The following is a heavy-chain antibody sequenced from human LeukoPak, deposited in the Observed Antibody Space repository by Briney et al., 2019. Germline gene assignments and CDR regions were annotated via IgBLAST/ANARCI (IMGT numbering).Heavy chain of an antibody. CDR1: GYSISSGYF. CDR2: IYYSGST. V-gene: IGHV4-38-2*02. D-gene: IGHD6-13*01. CDR3: ARISSSNWYNERGAFDV. J-gene: IGHJ3*01. Sequence: SETLSLTCTVSGYSISSGYFWGWIRQPPGKGLEWIGSIYYSGSTYYNPSLKSRVTISVDTSKNQFSLKLSSVTAADTAVYYCARISSSNWYNERGAFDVWGQGTMVTVSS.